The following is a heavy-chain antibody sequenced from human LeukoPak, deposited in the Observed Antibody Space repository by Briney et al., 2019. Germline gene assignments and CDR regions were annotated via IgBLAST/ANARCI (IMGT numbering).Heavy chain of an antibody. CDR2: INHSGST. Sequence: PSETLSLTCAVYGGSFSGYYWSWIRQPPGKGLEWIGEINHSGSTNYNPYLKSRVTISVDTSKNQFSLKLSSVTAADTAVYYCARGGEDMLLLLWFGEQLPRNWFDPWGQGTLVTVSS. V-gene: IGHV4-34*01. CDR1: GGSFSGYY. CDR3: ARGGEDMLLLLWFGEQLPRNWFDP. J-gene: IGHJ5*02. D-gene: IGHD3-10*01.